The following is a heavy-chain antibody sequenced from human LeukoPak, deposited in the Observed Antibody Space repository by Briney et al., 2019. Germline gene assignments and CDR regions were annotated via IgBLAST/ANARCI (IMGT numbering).Heavy chain of an antibody. V-gene: IGHV4-34*01. CDR1: GGSFSGYF. D-gene: IGHD3-22*01. CDR2: IYHSGST. J-gene: IGHJ4*02. Sequence: SETLSLTCAVYGGSFSGYFWNWIRQPPGKGLEWIGEIYHSGSTNYNPSLKSRVTISVDKSKNQFSLKLSSVTAADTAVYYCARDSRRGKYYYDSSGSPEVGFDYWGQGTLVTVSS. CDR3: ARDSRRGKYYYDSSGSPEVGFDY.